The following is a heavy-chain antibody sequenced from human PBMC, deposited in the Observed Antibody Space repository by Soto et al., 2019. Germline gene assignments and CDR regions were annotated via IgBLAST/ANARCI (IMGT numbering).Heavy chain of an antibody. J-gene: IGHJ6*02. V-gene: IGHV4-30-2*01. CDR2: IYHGGST. D-gene: IGHD4-17*01. CDR1: GGSIGSRGYS. CDR3: ARGGDYVEGDYFGTDV. Sequence: LSLTCAVSGGSIGSRGYSWSWIRQPPGKGLEWIGYIYHGGSTDYNPSLKSRVTISVERSENQFSLRLSSVTAADTAVYYCARGGDYVEGDYFGTDVWGQGITVTVSS.